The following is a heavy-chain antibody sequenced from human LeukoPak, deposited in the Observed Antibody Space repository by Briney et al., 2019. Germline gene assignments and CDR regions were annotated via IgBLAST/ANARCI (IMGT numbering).Heavy chain of an antibody. V-gene: IGHV1-2*02. D-gene: IGHD1-20*01. CDR2: INPNSGGT. J-gene: IGHJ4*02. Sequence: ASVKVSCKASGYTFTGYYMHWERQAPGQGLEWMGWINPNSGGTNYAQKFQGRVTMTRDTSISTAYMELSRLRSDDTAVHYCARGITGTTVFDYWGQGALVTVSS. CDR1: GYTFTGYY. CDR3: ARGITGTTVFDY.